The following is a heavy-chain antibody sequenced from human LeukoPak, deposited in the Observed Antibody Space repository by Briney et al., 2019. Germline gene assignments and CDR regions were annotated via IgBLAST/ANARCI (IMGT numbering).Heavy chain of an antibody. Sequence: ASVKVSCKASGYTFTSYDISWVRQAPGQGLEWMGWISAYNGNTNYAQKLQGRVTMTTDTSTSTAYMELRSLRSDDTAVYYCAREEEGYYGSGSYYYWGQGTLVTVSS. V-gene: IGHV1-18*01. CDR2: ISAYNGNT. D-gene: IGHD3-10*01. J-gene: IGHJ4*02. CDR3: AREEEGYYGSGSYYY. CDR1: GYTFTSYD.